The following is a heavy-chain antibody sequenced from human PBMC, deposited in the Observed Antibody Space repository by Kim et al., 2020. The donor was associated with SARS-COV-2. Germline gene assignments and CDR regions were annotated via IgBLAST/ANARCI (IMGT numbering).Heavy chain of an antibody. CDR1: GYSISSGYY. CDR3: ARGRGDCSSTSCYGIRNWYFDL. V-gene: IGHV4-38-2*02. CDR2: IYHSGST. D-gene: IGHD2-2*01. Sequence: SETLSLTCTVSGYSISSGYYWGWIRQPPGKGLEWIGSIYHSGSTYYNPSLKSRVTISVDTSKNQFSLKLSSVTAADTAVYYCARGRGDCSSTSCYGIRNWYFDLWGRGTLVTVSS. J-gene: IGHJ2*01.